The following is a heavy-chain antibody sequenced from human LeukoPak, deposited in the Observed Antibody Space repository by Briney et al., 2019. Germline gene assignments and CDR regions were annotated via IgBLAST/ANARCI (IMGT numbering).Heavy chain of an antibody. Sequence: SETLSLTCVVSGYSISSGYYWGWIRQPPGKGLEWIGYIYYSGSTNYNPSLKSRVTISVDTSKNQFSLKLSSVTAADTAVYYCARDPYGDYFDYWGQGTLVTVSS. J-gene: IGHJ4*02. D-gene: IGHD4-17*01. CDR1: GYSISSGYY. CDR3: ARDPYGDYFDY. CDR2: IYYSGST. V-gene: IGHV4-61*01.